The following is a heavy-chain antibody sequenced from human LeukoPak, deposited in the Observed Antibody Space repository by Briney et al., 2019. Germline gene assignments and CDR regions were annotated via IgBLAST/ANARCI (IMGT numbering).Heavy chain of an antibody. CDR3: AKAGCCGDCLDY. CDR2: TSYDGSNS. J-gene: IGHJ4*02. Sequence: GRSLRLSCAASGFTFSTYAMHWVREAPGKGLEWVAVTSYDGSNSYYADSVKGRFTISRDNSENTLYLQMNSLRAEDTAVYYCAKAGCCGDCLDYWGEGTLVTVSS. D-gene: IGHD2-21*02. V-gene: IGHV3-30*18. CDR1: GFTFSTYA.